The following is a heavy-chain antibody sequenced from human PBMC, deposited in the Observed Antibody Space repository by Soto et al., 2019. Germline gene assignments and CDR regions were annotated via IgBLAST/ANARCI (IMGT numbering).Heavy chain of an antibody. J-gene: IGHJ4*02. CDR1: GYNFAGYW. CDR2: IYPSDSDT. CDR3: AGEGVSTRYFDY. V-gene: IGHV5-51*01. Sequence: PGGSPKISCKGSGYNFAGYWIAWVRQMPGKGLELVGIIYPSDSDTRYRPSFQGQVTISADKSNSSAYLQWNSLRASDTAMYYCAGEGVSTRYFDYWGQGTLVTVSS. D-gene: IGHD3-16*02.